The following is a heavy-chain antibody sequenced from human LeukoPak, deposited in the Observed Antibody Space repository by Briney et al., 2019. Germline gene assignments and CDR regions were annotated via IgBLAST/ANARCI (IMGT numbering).Heavy chain of an antibody. CDR2: INPSGGST. V-gene: IGHV1-46*01. D-gene: IGHD3-10*01. CDR1: GYTFTSYY. J-gene: IGHJ4*02. CDR3: AREPPSWRVRGVIQGRSRY. Sequence: GASVKVSCKASGYTFTSYYMHWVRQAPGQGLEWMGIINPSGGSTSYAQKFQGRVTMTRDTSTSTVYMELSSLRSEDTAVYYCAREPPSWRVRGVIQGRSRYWGQGTLVTVSS.